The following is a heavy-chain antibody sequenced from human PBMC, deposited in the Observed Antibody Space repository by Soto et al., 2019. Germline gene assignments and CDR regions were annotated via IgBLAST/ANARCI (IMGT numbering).Heavy chain of an antibody. V-gene: IGHV1-69*13. CDR1: GVTFSSYA. D-gene: IGHD3-3*01. CDR2: IIPIFGTA. CDR3: ARDLVPRDFWSGYYTAKGYYYGMDV. J-gene: IGHJ6*02. Sequence: ASVKVSCKASGVTFSSYAISWVRQAPGQGLEWMGGIIPIFGTANYAQKFQGRVTITADESTSTAYMELSSLRSEDTAVYYCARDLVPRDFWSGYYTAKGYYYGMDVWGQGTTVTVSS.